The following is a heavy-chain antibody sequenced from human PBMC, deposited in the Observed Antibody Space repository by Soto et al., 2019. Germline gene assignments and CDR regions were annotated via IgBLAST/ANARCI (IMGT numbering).Heavy chain of an antibody. J-gene: IGHJ5*02. CDR3: AGRTFLSRFEIFPGGLPSYNSVHP. CDR2: IFYNGNS. V-gene: IGHV4-39*01. CDR1: GGSISNPIYY. D-gene: IGHD3-3*01. Sequence: SETLSLTCTVSGGSISNPIYYWAWIRQPPGKGLEWIGSIFYNGNSYYSPSLKSRVTMSVDTSQNQFSLKLSSVTAADTAVYYCAGRTFLSRFEIFPGGLPSYNSVHPSDRGSLVPRSS.